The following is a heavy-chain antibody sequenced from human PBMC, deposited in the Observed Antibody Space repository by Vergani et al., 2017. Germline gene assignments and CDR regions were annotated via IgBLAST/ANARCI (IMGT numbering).Heavy chain of an antibody. J-gene: IGHJ5*02. CDR2: IYTSGST. CDR3: ARDTGDYYGSGSYYDINWFDP. CDR1: GGSISSYY. D-gene: IGHD3-10*01. Sequence: QVQLQESGPGLVKPSETLSLTCTVSGGSISSYYWSWIRQPAGKGLEWIGRIYTSGSTNYNPSLKSRVTMSVDTSKNQFSLKLSSVTAADTAVYYCARDTGDYYGSGSYYDINWFDPWGQGTLVTVSS. V-gene: IGHV4-4*07.